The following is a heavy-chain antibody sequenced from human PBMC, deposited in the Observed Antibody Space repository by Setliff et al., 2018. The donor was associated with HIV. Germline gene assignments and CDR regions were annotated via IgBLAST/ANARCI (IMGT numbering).Heavy chain of an antibody. D-gene: IGHD6-19*01. V-gene: IGHV3-33*06. Sequence: QPGGSLRLSCEGSGFTLSVYGMHWVRQAPGKGLEWVAVLWYDGGKKHYADSLKGRFTISRDDSKNTLYLQTNSLRADDTAVYFCAKTAQWLPTGLAVYYFDYWGQGTLVTVSS. J-gene: IGHJ4*02. CDR2: LWYDGGKK. CDR1: GFTLSVYG. CDR3: AKTAQWLPTGLAVYYFDY.